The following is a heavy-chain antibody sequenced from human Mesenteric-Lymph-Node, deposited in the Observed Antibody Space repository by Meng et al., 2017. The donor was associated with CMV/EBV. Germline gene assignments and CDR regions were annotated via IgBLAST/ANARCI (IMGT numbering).Heavy chain of an antibody. J-gene: IGHJ4*02. Sequence: SCTASGFIFSNAWMTWVRQAPGKGLEWVGRIKSKSDGGTTDYAAPVKGRFTISRDDSKNTLYLQMNSLKTEDTAVYYCTSAVAALGDYWGQGTLVTVSS. CDR3: TSAVAALGDY. CDR1: GFIFSNAW. CDR2: IKSKSDGGTT. V-gene: IGHV3-15*01. D-gene: IGHD6-19*01.